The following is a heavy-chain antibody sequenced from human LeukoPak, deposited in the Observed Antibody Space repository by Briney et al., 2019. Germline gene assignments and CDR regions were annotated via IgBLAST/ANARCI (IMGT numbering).Heavy chain of an antibody. Sequence: SETLSLTCTVSGGSISSYYWSWIRQPPGKGLEWIGYIYYSGSTNYNPSLKSRVTISVDTSKNQFSPKLSPVTAADTAVYYCAREPLQYGMDVWGQGTTVTVSS. J-gene: IGHJ6*02. CDR2: IYYSGST. D-gene: IGHD4-4*01. CDR3: AREPLQYGMDV. V-gene: IGHV4-59*12. CDR1: GGSISSYY.